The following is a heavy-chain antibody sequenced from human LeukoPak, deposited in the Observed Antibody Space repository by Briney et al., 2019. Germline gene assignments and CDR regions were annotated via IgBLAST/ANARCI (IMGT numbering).Heavy chain of an antibody. D-gene: IGHD2-2*01. CDR2: IKSKTDGGTT. Sequence: KSGGSLRLSCAASGFTFSNAWMSWVRQAPGKGLEWVGRIKSKTDGGTTDYAAPVKGRFTISRDDSKNTLYLQMNSLKTEDTAVYYCTTASWRAEDDYWGQGTLVTVSS. CDR1: GFTFSNAW. J-gene: IGHJ4*02. V-gene: IGHV3-15*01. CDR3: TTASWRAEDDY.